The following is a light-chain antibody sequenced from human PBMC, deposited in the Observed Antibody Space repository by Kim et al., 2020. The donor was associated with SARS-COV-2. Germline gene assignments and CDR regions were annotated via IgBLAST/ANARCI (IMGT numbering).Light chain of an antibody. CDR2: AAS. Sequence: DIQMTQSPSSLSASVGDRVTITCRASQSITTYLNWYQQKPRKAPELLIYAASNLQSGVPSRFSGSGSGTDFTLTISSLQPEDFATYYCQQTYSAPPTFGHGTKVDIK. V-gene: IGKV1-39*01. CDR3: QQTYSAPPT. J-gene: IGKJ1*01. CDR1: QSITTY.